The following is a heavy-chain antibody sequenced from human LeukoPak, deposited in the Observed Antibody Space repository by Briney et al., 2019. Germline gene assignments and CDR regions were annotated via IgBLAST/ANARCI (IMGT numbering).Heavy chain of an antibody. V-gene: IGHV3-74*01. CDR3: ARDPLSIAAPSADY. CDR1: GFTFSSYW. D-gene: IGHD6-6*01. Sequence: PGGSLRLSCAASGFTFSSYWMHWVRQAPGKGLVWVSRINTDGSSTSYADSVKGRFTISRDNAKNTLYLQMNSLRAEDTAVYYCARDPLSIAAPSADYWGQGTLLTVSS. J-gene: IGHJ4*02. CDR2: INTDGSST.